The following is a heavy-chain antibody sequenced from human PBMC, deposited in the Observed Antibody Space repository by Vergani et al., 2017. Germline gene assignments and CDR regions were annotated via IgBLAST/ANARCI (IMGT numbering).Heavy chain of an antibody. CDR2: IYTSGST. J-gene: IGHJ2*01. D-gene: IGHD2-21*02. CDR1: GGSISSYY. CDR3: ARTGHTEYCGGDCYSFWYFDL. Sequence: QVQLQGSGPGLVKPSETLSLTCTVSGGSISSYYWSWIRQPAGKGLEWIGRIYTSGSTNYNPSLKSRVTMSVDTSKNQFSLKLSSVTAADTAVYYCARTGHTEYCGGDCYSFWYFDLWGRGTLVTVSS. V-gene: IGHV4-4*07.